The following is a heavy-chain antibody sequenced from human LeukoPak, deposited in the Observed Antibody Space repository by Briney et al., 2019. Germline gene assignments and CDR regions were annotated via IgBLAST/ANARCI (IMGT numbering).Heavy chain of an antibody. Sequence: PGGSLRLSCAASGFTFNSFSMNWVRQAPGKGLEWVSYISSISTIIYYAGSVKGRFTISRDNAKNSLCLQMNSLRDEDTAVYYCARDLHSGAYTFDSWGQGTLVTVSS. CDR3: ARDLHSGAYTFDS. CDR2: ISSISTII. V-gene: IGHV3-48*02. J-gene: IGHJ4*02. CDR1: GFTFNSFS. D-gene: IGHD1-26*01.